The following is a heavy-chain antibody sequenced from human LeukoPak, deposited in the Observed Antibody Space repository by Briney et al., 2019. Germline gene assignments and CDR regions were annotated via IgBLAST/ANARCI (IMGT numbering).Heavy chain of an antibody. CDR2: ISKSGDTI. Sequence: GGSLRLSCAASGITFSDYYMSWIRQAPGKGLEWLSYISKSGDTIYYADSVRGRLAISRDNARNSLYLQMNSLTVADTATYYCVITAGWTTATDHWGQGALVTVSS. J-gene: IGHJ5*02. D-gene: IGHD1-14*01. CDR3: VITAGWTTATDH. CDR1: GITFSDYY. V-gene: IGHV3-11*04.